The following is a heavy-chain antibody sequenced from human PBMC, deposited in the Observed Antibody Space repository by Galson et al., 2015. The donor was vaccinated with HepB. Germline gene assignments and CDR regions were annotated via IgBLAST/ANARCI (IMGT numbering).Heavy chain of an antibody. CDR1: GFTFSSYW. CDR3: ARDRIAVAGYFDY. V-gene: IGHV3-7*01. CDR2: IKQDGSEK. D-gene: IGHD6-19*01. J-gene: IGHJ4*02. Sequence: SLRLSCAASGFTFSSYWMSWVRQAPGKGLEWVANIKQDGSEKYYVDSVKGRFTISRDNAKNSLYLQMNSLRAEDTAVYYCARDRIAVAGYFDYWGQGTLVTVSS.